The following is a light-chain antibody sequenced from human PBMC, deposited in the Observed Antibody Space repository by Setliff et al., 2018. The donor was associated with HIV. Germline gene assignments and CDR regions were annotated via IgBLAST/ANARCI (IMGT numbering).Light chain of an antibody. CDR2: EAI. Sequence: QSALSQPASVSGSPGQSISISCTGTSSDVGGYNLVSWYQHHPGKAPKVVIYEAIKRPSGISNRFSGAKSGNTASLTISGLQADDEADYFCSSYTNSRNFVFGTGTKGTVL. CDR1: SSDVGGYNL. J-gene: IGLJ1*01. CDR3: SSYTNSRNFV. V-gene: IGLV2-23*01.